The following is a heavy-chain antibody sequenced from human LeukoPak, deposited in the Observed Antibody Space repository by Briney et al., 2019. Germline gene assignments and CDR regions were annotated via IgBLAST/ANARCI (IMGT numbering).Heavy chain of an antibody. CDR3: ASALTTLEYFQH. J-gene: IGHJ1*01. D-gene: IGHD4-17*01. CDR1: DGSISTYY. CDR2: IHNSGST. V-gene: IGHV4-59*01. Sequence: PSETLSLTCTVSDGSISTYYWSWIPQSPGKGLEWIGYIHNSGSTNYNPSLKSRVTISVDTSKNQFSLKLSSVTAADTAVYYCASALTTLEYFQHWGRGTLVTVSS.